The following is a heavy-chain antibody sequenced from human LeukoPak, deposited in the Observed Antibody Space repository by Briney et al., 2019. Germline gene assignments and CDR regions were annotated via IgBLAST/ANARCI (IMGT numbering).Heavy chain of an antibody. CDR1: GFTFSSYS. V-gene: IGHV3-21*01. CDR2: ISSSSSYI. CDR3: ARDRWLRSWVAPIDY. Sequence: GGSLRLSCAASGFTFSSYSMNWVRQAPGKGLEWVSSISSSSSYIYYADSVKGRFTISRDNAKNSLYLQMNSLRAEDTAVYYCARDRWLRSWVAPIDYWGQGTLVTVSS. D-gene: IGHD5-12*01. J-gene: IGHJ4*02.